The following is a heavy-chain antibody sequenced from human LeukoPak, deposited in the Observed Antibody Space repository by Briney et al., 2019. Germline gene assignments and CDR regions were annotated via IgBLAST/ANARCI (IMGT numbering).Heavy chain of an antibody. J-gene: IGHJ4*02. D-gene: IGHD3-10*01. CDR1: GFTFSSYS. V-gene: IGHV3-21*01. CDR2: ISSSSSYI. CDR3: ASGGLLWFGELSLDY. Sequence: GGSLRLSCAASGFTFSSYSMNWVRQAPGKGLEWVSSISSSSSYIYYADSVKGRFTISRDNSKNTLYLQMNSLRAEDTAVYYCASGGLLWFGELSLDYWGQGTLVTVSS.